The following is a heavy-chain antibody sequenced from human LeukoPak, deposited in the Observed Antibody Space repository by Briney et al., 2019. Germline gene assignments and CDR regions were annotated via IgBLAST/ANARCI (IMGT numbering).Heavy chain of an antibody. J-gene: IGHJ3*01. CDR3: ARREFPLDPLDL. V-gene: IGHV1-18*01. Sequence: ASVKVSCKASGYSFSNSGINWVRQAPGQGLEWMGWISAYTGNTNYAQNFQGRITMTTDTSTSTAFMELRSLIFDDTAVYYCARREFPLDPLDLWGQGTVVTVSS. CDR2: ISAYTGNT. CDR1: GYSFSNSG.